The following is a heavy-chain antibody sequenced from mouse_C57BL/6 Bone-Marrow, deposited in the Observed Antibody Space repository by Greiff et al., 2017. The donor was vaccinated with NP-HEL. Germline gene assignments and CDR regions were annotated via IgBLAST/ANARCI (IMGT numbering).Heavy chain of an antibody. J-gene: IGHJ4*01. CDR3: ARELGQAMDY. V-gene: IGHV1-63*01. CDR2: IYPGGGYT. CDR1: GYTFTNYW. Sequence: QVQLKQSGAELVRPGTSVKMSCKASGYTFTNYWIGWAKQRPGHGLEWIGDIYPGGGYTNYNEKFKGKATLTADKSSSTAYMQFSSLTSEDSAIYYCARELGQAMDYWGQGTSVTVSS. D-gene: IGHD4-1*01.